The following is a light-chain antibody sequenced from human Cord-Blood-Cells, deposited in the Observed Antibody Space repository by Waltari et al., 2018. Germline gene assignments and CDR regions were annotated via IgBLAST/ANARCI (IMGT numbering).Light chain of an antibody. J-gene: IGKJ1*01. CDR3: QQYKNWPPWT. CDR1: QSVSSN. CDR2: GSS. Sequence: VMTQSPATLSVSPGERPSLPCRASQSVSSNLALYQQKPGQAPRLLIYGSSTMATGIPARFSGSGSGTEFTLTISSLQSEDFAVYYCQQYKNWPPWTFGQGTKVEIK. V-gene: IGKV3-15*01.